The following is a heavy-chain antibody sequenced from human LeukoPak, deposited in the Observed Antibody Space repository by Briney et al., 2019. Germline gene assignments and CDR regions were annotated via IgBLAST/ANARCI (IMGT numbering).Heavy chain of an antibody. CDR3: AKFPSYDSSGHDGFDV. CDR1: GFIFKNHA. D-gene: IGHD3-22*01. J-gene: IGHJ3*01. CDR2: TSGSGGTK. V-gene: IGHV3-23*01. Sequence: GGSLRPSCAASGFIFKNHAMSWVRQAPGKGLEWVSATSGSGGTKFYADSVKGRFTISRDNSKDTLYLQMNSLRAEDTAIYYCAKFPSYDSSGHDGFDVWGQGTRVTVSS.